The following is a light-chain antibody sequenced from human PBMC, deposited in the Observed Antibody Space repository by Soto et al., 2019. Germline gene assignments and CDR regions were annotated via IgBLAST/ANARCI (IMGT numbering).Light chain of an antibody. CDR1: GSDVGDYNY. CDR2: EVS. CDR3: SSYTGTSYV. V-gene: IGLV2-8*01. Sequence: QSVLTQPPSASGSPGQSVTISCTGTGSDVGDYNYVSWYQQHPGKAPKLMIYEVSKRPSGVPDRFSGSKSGNMASLTVSGLQAEDEANYYCSSYTGTSYVFGTGTKVTVL. J-gene: IGLJ1*01.